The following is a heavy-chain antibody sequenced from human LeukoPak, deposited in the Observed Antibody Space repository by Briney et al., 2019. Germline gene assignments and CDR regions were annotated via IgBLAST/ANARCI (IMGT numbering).Heavy chain of an antibody. Sequence: KPSETLSLTCTVSGYSISSGYYWGWIRQPPGKGLEWIGSIYHSGSTYYNPSLKSRVTISVDTSKNQFSLKLSSVTAADTAVYYCARERLTTASDYWGQGTLVTVSS. V-gene: IGHV4-38-2*02. J-gene: IGHJ4*02. CDR3: ARERLTTASDY. D-gene: IGHD4-17*01. CDR2: IYHSGST. CDR1: GYSISSGYY.